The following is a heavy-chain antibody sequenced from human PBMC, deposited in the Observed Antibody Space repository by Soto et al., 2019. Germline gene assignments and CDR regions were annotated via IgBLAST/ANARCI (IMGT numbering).Heavy chain of an antibody. J-gene: IGHJ6*02. V-gene: IGHV1-18*01. CDR1: GYTFTSYG. D-gene: IGHD2-2*01. CDR3: ARDKANTNYYYYGMDV. Sequence: QVQLVQSGAEVKKPGASVKVSCKASGYTFTSYGISWVRQAPGQGLEWMGWISAYNGNTNYVQKLQGRVTMTTDTSTSTAYMELRSLRSDDTAVYYCARDKANTNYYYYGMDVWGQGTTVTVSS. CDR2: ISAYNGNT.